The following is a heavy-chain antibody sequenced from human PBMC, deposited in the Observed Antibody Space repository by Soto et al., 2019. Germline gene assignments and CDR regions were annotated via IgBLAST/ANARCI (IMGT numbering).Heavy chain of an antibody. J-gene: IGHJ4*02. CDR3: ARPQWFGDPFDY. CDR1: GFSLNTASGVG. V-gene: IGHV2-5*02. CDR2: VYWDDDK. D-gene: IGHD3-10*01. Sequence: QITLKESGPTVVKPTQTLTLTCTFSGFSLNTASGVGVGWIRQPPGKALEWLALVYWDDDKRYSPSLKSRLTITKDTSKNQVVLTMTNMDPVDTASYYCARPQWFGDPFDYWGQGTLVTVSS.